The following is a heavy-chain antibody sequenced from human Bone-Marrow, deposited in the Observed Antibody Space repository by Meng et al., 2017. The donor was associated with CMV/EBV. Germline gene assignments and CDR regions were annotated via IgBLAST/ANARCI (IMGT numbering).Heavy chain of an antibody. J-gene: IGHJ5*02. D-gene: IGHD3-16*01. CDR1: GGSISSYY. Sequence: GSLRLSCTVSGGSISSYYWSWIRQPPGKGLEWIGYIYYSGSTNYNPSLESRVTISVDTPKNQFSLKLSSVTAADTALYYCARDMRFDPWGQGTLVTVSS. CDR2: IYYSGST. V-gene: IGHV4-59*01. CDR3: ARDMRFDP.